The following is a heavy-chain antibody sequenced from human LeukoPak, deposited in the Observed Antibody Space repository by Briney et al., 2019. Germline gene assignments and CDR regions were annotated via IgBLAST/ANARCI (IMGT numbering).Heavy chain of an antibody. V-gene: IGHV4-34*01. CDR2: INHSGST. CDR3: ARGTMTTVTYYFDY. D-gene: IGHD4-17*01. CDR1: GGSFSGYY. J-gene: IGHJ4*02. Sequence: PSETLSLTCAVSGGSFSGYYWSWVRQPPGKGLEWIGEINHSGSTNYNPSLKSRVTISVDKSKNQFSLKLSSVTAADTAVYHCARGTMTTVTYYFDYWGQGTLVTVSS.